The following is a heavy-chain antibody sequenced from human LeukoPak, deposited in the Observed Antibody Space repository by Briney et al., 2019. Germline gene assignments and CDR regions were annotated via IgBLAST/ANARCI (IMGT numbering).Heavy chain of an antibody. CDR3: ARIHRYGPAGYYGMDV. V-gene: IGHV2-70*01. Sequence: SGPALVKPTQTLTLTFTFSGFSLSTSGMWVSWIRQPPGKALEWLAHIDWDDDKYYSTSRKTRLTISQATSKNQVVFTMTNMDPVDTATYYCARIHRYGPAGYYGMDVWGQGTTVTVSS. CDR2: IDWDDDK. J-gene: IGHJ6*02. D-gene: IGHD5-18*01. CDR1: GFSLSTSGMW.